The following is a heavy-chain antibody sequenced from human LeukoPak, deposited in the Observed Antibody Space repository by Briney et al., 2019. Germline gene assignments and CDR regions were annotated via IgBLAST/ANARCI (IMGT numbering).Heavy chain of an antibody. J-gene: IGHJ3*02. CDR2: IWYDGSNK. V-gene: IGHV3-33*06. Sequence: GGSLRLSCAASGFTFSSYGMHWVRQAPGKGLEWVAVIWYDGSNKYYADSVKGRFTISRDNSKNTLYLQMNSLRAEDTAVYYCAKDLRWDYVLFDIWGQGTMVTVSS. CDR3: AKDLRWDYVLFDI. D-gene: IGHD3-16*01. CDR1: GFTFSSYG.